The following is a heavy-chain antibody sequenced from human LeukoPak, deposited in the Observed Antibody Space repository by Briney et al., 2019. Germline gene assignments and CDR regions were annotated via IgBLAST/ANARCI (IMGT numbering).Heavy chain of an antibody. Sequence: GGSLRLSCAASGFTFSSYWMHWVRQAPGKGLVWVSRINSDGSSTSYADSVKGRFTISRDNAKNTLYLQMNSLRAENTAVYYCARVGWFGELLPYYYYGMDVWGQGTTVTVSS. CDR2: INSDGSST. CDR3: ARVGWFGELLPYYYYGMDV. V-gene: IGHV3-74*01. CDR1: GFTFSSYW. J-gene: IGHJ6*02. D-gene: IGHD3-10*01.